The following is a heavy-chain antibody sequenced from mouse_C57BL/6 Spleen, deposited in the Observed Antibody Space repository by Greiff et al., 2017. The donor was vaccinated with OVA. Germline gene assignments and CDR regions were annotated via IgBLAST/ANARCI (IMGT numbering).Heavy chain of an antibody. V-gene: IGHV1-26*01. J-gene: IGHJ4*01. CDR3: ARRPPHYGSSYDYAMDY. Sequence: EVQLQQSGPELVKPGASVKISCKASGYTFTDYYMNWVKQSHGKSLEWIGDINPNNGGTSYNQKFKGKATLTVDKSSSTAYMELRSLTSEDSAVYYCARRPPHYGSSYDYAMDYWGQGTSVTVSS. D-gene: IGHD1-1*01. CDR1: GYTFTDYY. CDR2: INPNNGGT.